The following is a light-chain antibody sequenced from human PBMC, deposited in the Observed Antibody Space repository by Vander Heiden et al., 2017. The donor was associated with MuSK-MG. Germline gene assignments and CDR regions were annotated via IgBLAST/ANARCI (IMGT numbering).Light chain of an antibody. V-gene: IGLV2-14*01. J-gene: IGLJ1*01. CDR1: SSDVGGYNY. CDR3: SSDTSSSNLV. Sequence: SALTQPASVSGSPGPSITISCTGPSSDVGGYNYVSCYQQHPGKPPKLMIYEGSKRPEGVANRFSGSKSGNTASLTISGRKEEDEADYYCSSDTSSSNLVFGTGTKGTVL. CDR2: EGS.